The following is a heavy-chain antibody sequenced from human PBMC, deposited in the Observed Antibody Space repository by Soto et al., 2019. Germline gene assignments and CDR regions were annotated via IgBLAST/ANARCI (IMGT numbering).Heavy chain of an antibody. D-gene: IGHD3-10*01. J-gene: IGHJ6*02. V-gene: IGHV4-61*01. CDR3: ARGVGFGYYYYHMDL. CDR1: GDSVTSVSDY. CDR2: IYYSGSA. Sequence: SETLSLTCTVSGDSVTSVSDYWSWIRQPPGKGLEWIGYIYYSGSADYNPSLGSRVTISIDTSKNQFSLKLTSVTAADTAVYYCARGVGFGYYYYHMDLWGQGTTVTV.